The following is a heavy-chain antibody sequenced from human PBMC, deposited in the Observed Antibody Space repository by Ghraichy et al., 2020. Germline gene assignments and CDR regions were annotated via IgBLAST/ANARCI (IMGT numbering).Heavy chain of an antibody. CDR3: ARLLRASLDVESRYPRNDPFDF. D-gene: IGHD3-16*02. Sequence: GGSLRLSCAASGLTFSIYWMSWVRQAAGKGLEWVSGISGSGGRTHYTDSVKGRFTISRDNSKDTVYLQMNSLRAEDTAVYYCARLLRASLDVESRYPRNDPFDFWGQGTMVTVSS. CDR2: ISGSGGRT. V-gene: IGHV3-23*01. CDR1: GLTFSIYW. J-gene: IGHJ3*01.